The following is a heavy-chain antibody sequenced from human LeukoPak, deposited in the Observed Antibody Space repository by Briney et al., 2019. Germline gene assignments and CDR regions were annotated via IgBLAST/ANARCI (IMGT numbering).Heavy chain of an antibody. CDR1: GSTFSTYD. Sequence: GGSLRLSCAASGSTFSTYDMNWVRQAPGKGLEWVSSISNSGGRTFYTDSVKGRFTISRDSSKITLYLQMNSLRAEDTAVYYCAKSYNGYESKPDYWGQGTLVTVSS. CDR2: ISNSGGRT. CDR3: AKSYNGYESKPDY. J-gene: IGHJ4*02. V-gene: IGHV3-23*01. D-gene: IGHD5-12*01.